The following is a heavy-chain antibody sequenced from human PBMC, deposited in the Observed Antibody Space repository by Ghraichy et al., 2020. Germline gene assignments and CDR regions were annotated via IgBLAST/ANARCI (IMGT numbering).Heavy chain of an antibody. CDR1: GGSISSYY. CDR2: IYYSGST. CDR3: ARAVKYCSGGSCYHDAFDI. V-gene: IGHV4-59*01. J-gene: IGHJ3*02. D-gene: IGHD2-15*01. Sequence: SETLSLTCTVSGGSISSYYWSWIRQPPGKGLEWIGYIYYSGSTNYNPSLKSRVTISVDTSKNQFSLKLSSVTAADTAVYYCARAVKYCSGGSCYHDAFDIWGQGTMVTVSS.